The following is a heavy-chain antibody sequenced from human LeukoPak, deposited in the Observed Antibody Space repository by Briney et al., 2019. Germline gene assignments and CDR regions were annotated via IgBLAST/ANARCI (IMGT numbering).Heavy chain of an antibody. CDR3: ARGTYWYFDL. V-gene: IGHV4-31*03. J-gene: IGHJ2*01. CDR2: IYYSEST. Sequence: TSETLSLTCTVSGGSISSGNYYWRWIRQQPGKGLEWIGYIYYSESTYYNPSLKRRASVSVDTSKNQFFLKLSSVTAADTAVYSCARGTYWYFDLWGRGTLVTVSS. CDR1: GGSISSGNYY.